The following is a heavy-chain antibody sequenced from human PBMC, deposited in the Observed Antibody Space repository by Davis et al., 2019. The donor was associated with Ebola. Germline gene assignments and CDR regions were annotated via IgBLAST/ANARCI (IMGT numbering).Heavy chain of an antibody. J-gene: IGHJ4*02. CDR3: ATDTTAAGYFSS. V-gene: IGHV3-15*01. D-gene: IGHD6-13*01. Sequence: GESLKISCAASGFTFSYAWMSWVRQAPGKGLEWVGRITRKSDGGEAHNAAPVRGRFTISSDDSKNILYLQMNSLKTEDTGVYSCATDTTAAGYFSSWGQGTLVTVSS. CDR1: GFTFSYAW. CDR2: ITRKSDGGEA.